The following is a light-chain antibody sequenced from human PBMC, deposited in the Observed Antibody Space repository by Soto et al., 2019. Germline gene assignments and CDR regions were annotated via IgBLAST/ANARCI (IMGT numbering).Light chain of an antibody. V-gene: IGLV2-14*01. CDR2: GVR. J-gene: IGLJ1*01. Sequence: QSALTQPASVSGSPGQSITISCTGTSSDVGGYDFVSWYQHHPGKVPRLLIYGVRNRPPGISSRFSGFKSGLTASLTISGLQAEDEADYYCSSFTTNRLYVFGPGTKLTVL. CDR1: SSDVGGYDF. CDR3: SSFTTNRLYV.